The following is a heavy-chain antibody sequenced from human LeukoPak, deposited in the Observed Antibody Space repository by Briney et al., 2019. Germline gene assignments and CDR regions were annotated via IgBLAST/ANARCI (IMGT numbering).Heavy chain of an antibody. CDR1: GYTFTGYY. CDR2: ISPNSGGT. D-gene: IGHD2-2*01. J-gene: IGHJ4*02. CDR3: ARGKYRLLFGDY. V-gene: IGHV1-2*02. Sequence: GASVKVSCKASGYTFTGYYIRWVRQAPGQGLEWMGWISPNSGGTNYAQEFQGRVTMTRDTSISTAYMELSGLRSDDSAVYYCARGKYRLLFGDYWGQGALVTVSA.